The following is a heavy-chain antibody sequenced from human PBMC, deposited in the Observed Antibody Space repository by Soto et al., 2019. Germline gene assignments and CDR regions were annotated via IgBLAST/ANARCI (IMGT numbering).Heavy chain of an antibody. CDR3: ASRIEARPF. Sequence: SETLSLTCAVSGGSITTPNWWSWVRQPPGKGLEWIGVIYPTGNTNYNSSLKSRVTISVDTSKNQFSLELTSVTAADTAVYYCASRIEARPFWGQGTLVTVSS. D-gene: IGHD6-6*01. J-gene: IGHJ4*02. CDR1: GGSITTPNW. V-gene: IGHV4-4*02. CDR2: IYPTGNT.